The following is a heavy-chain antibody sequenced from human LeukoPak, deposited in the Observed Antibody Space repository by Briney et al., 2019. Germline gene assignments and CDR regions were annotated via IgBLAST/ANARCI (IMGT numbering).Heavy chain of an antibody. D-gene: IGHD6-19*01. J-gene: IGHJ4*02. CDR1: GFTFSSYS. CDR2: ISSSSSYI. Sequence: GGSLRLSCAASGFTFSSYSMNWVRQAPGKGLEWVSSISSSSSYIYYADSVKGRFTISRDNAKNSLYLQMNSLRAEDTAVYYCARSLLTGIAVAGTLGYWGQGTLVTVSS. CDR3: ARSLLTGIAVAGTLGY. V-gene: IGHV3-21*01.